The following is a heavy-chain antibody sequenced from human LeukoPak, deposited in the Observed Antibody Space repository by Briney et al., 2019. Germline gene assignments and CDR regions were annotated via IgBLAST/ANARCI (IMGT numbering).Heavy chain of an antibody. CDR1: GYTFTSYG. J-gene: IGHJ4*02. V-gene: IGHV1-18*01. Sequence: ASVKVSCKASGYTFTSYGISWVRQAPGQGLEWMGWISAYNGNTHYAQKLQGRVTLTTDTSTHTAYMELRSLRSDDTAVYYCARGSHRLYDYVWGTYESKDYWGQGTLVTVSS. D-gene: IGHD3-16*01. CDR3: ARGSHRLYDYVWGTYESKDY. CDR2: ISAYNGNT.